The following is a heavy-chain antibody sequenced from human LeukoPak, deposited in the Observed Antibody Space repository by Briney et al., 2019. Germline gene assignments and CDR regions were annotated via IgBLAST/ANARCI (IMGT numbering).Heavy chain of an antibody. V-gene: IGHV4-38-2*02. CDR3: ARGVSWDSSGYYYFNYYYYMDV. Sequence: SETLSLTCTVSGYSISSGYYWGWIRQPPGKGLEWIGSIYHSGSTYYNPSLKSRVTISVDTSKNQFSLKLSSVTAADTAVYYCARGVSWDSSGYYYFNYYYYMDVWGKGTTVTVSS. J-gene: IGHJ6*03. D-gene: IGHD3-22*01. CDR2: IYHSGST. CDR1: GYSISSGYY.